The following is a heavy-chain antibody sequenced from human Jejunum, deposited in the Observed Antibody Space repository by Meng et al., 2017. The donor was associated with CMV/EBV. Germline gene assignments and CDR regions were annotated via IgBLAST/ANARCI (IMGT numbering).Heavy chain of an antibody. V-gene: IGHV3-23*01. CDR2: ISSSGGST. J-gene: IGHJ4*02. Sequence: SGFPFSNYFMSWVRQAPGKGLECVSSISSSGGSTYYADSVKGRFTISRHSFKNTLYLQMNSLRAEDTAVYYCAKDGGTYSGGFDYWGQGTLVTVSS. CDR1: GFPFSNYF. CDR3: AKDGGTYSGGFDY. D-gene: IGHD4-23*01.